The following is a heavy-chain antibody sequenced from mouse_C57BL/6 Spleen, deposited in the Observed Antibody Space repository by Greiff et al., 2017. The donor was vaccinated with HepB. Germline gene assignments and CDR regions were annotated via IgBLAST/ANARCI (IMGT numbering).Heavy chain of an antibody. D-gene: IGHD5-5*01. Sequence: VQLQQSGAELVRPGASVKLSCTASGFNIKDDYMHWVKQRPEQGLEWIGWIDPENGDTEYASKFQGKATITADTSSNTAYLQLSSLTSEDTAVYYCRLPGYFDYWGQGTTLTVSS. CDR2: IDPENGDT. J-gene: IGHJ2*01. CDR1: GFNIKDDY. CDR3: RLPGYFDY. V-gene: IGHV14-4*01.